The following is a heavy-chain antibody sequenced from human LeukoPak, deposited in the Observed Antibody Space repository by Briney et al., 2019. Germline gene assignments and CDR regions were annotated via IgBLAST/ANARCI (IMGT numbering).Heavy chain of an antibody. Sequence: SETLSLTCGVSGGSIDSTNYWSWVRQAPGKGLEWIGEIAHDGTRNYNPSLRSRVAMSFDRANNYFSLSLTAVTAADTALYYCTRENRSFCPFAFWGQGVMVTVSS. J-gene: IGHJ4*02. CDR3: TRENRSFCPFAF. D-gene: IGHD2/OR15-2a*01. CDR2: IAHDGTR. CDR1: GGSIDSTNY. V-gene: IGHV4-4*02.